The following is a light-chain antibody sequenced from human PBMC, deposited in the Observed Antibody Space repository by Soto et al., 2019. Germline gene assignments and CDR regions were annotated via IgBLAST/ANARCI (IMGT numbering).Light chain of an antibody. V-gene: IGKV3D-15*01. CDR2: GVS. CDR3: QQYDKWPRT. J-gene: IGKJ1*01. CDR1: QSVSTY. Sequence: ETVMTQSPATLPVSPGESATLSCRASQSVSTYVAWFQQKPGQAPRLIIYGVSTRATGVPARFSVSGSGTEFSLTISSLQSEDFAVYYCQQYDKWPRTFGQGTKVEVK.